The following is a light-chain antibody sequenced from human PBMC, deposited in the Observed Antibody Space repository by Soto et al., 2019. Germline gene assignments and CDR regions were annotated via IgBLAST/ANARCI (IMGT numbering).Light chain of an antibody. CDR3: QQYNNWPPT. V-gene: IGKV3-15*01. CDR2: GAS. Sequence: EIVMTQTPAALSVSPGGRASPSPRASQSVSSNLAWYQQKPGQAPRLLIYGASTRATGIPARFSGSGSGTEYTLSISSLESEDFAVYYCQQYNNWPPTFGGGTKVEI. J-gene: IGKJ4*01. CDR1: QSVSSN.